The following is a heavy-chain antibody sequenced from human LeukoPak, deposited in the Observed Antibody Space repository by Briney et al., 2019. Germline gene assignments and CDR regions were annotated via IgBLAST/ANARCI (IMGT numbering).Heavy chain of an antibody. D-gene: IGHD2-8*02. Sequence: GGSLRLSCGASGFTFSIYGMSWVRQAPGKGLEWVSGISGSGGSIGYADSVKGRFTISRDNDKNSVYLQMNSLRVDDTAVYFCARDSTGWQADSFDIWGQGTMVTVSS. J-gene: IGHJ3*02. CDR2: ISGSGGSI. CDR1: GFTFSIYG. CDR3: ARDSTGWQADSFDI. V-gene: IGHV3-21*06.